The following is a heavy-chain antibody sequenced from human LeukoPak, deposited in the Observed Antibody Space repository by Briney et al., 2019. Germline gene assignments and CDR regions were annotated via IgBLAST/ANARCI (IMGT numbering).Heavy chain of an antibody. Sequence: GGSLRLSCAGSGFTFRSYGMNWVRQAPGKGLEWVAGVWHDASKNLYRDSVKGRFTISRDNSKNILSLQMDSLRDDDTAVYYCARDADTSGHYSYFDYWGQGALVIVSS. V-gene: IGHV3-33*01. J-gene: IGHJ4*02. CDR1: GFTFRSYG. CDR3: ARDADTSGHYSYFDY. CDR2: VWHDASKN. D-gene: IGHD6-19*01.